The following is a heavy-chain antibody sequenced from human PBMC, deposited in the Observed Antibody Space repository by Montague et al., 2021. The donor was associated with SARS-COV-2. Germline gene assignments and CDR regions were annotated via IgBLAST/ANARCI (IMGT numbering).Heavy chain of an antibody. V-gene: IGHV4-31*03. J-gene: IGHJ4*02. Sequence: SQTLSLTCTVSGGSISSGGYYWSWIRQHPGKGLDWIGYFYYSGSTYYTPSLKSRVTISVATSKNQFSLKLSSVTAADTAVYSCARTPAVYVVVGPAARGHFDYWGQGTLVTVSS. CDR2: FYYSGST. CDR3: ARTPAVYVVVGPAARGHFDY. CDR1: GGSISSGGYY. D-gene: IGHD2-2*01.